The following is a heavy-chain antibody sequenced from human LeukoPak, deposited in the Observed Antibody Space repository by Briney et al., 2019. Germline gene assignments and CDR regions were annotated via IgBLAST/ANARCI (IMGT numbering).Heavy chain of an antibody. V-gene: IGHV4-38-2*02. J-gene: IGHJ4*02. CDR2: IYHSGST. CDR1: GYSISSGYY. CDR3: ASGWELLDY. D-gene: IGHD1-26*01. Sequence: SETLSLTCTVSGYSISSGYYWGWIRQPPGKGLEWIGSIYHSGSTYYNPSLKSRVTISVDTSKNQFSLKLSSVTAADTAVDYCASGWELLDYWGQGTLVTVSS.